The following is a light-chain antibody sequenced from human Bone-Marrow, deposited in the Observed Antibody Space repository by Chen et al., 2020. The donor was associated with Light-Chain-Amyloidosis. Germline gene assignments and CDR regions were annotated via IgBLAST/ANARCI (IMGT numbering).Light chain of an antibody. CDR1: QSVSSN. CDR2: GAS. J-gene: IGKJ4*01. CDR3: QQYNNWPPLT. Sequence: EIVLTQSPATLSVSPGERATLSCRASQSVSSNLAWYQQNPGQAPRPLIYGASTRATGIPARFSGSGSETEFTLTISSLQSEDFAVDYCQQYNNWPPLTFGGGTKVEIK. V-gene: IGKV3-15*01.